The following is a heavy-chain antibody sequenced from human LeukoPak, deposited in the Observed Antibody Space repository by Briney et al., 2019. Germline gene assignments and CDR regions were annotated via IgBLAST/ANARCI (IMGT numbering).Heavy chain of an antibody. CDR2: ISSSSSYI. V-gene: IGHV3-21*01. J-gene: IGHJ3*02. Sequence: GGSLRLSCAASGFTFSSYSMNWVHQAPGKGLEWVSSISSSSSYIYYADSVKGRFTISRDNAKNSLYLQMNSLRAEDTAVYYCARGSLDAFDIWGQGTMVTVSS. CDR3: ARGSLDAFDI. CDR1: GFTFSSYS.